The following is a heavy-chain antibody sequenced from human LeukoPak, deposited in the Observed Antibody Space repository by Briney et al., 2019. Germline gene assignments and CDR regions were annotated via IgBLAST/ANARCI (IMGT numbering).Heavy chain of an antibody. D-gene: IGHD3-3*01. V-gene: IGHV1-69*04. CDR3: AKDPFDFWSGYSPN. J-gene: IGHJ4*02. CDR1: GGTFSSYA. CDR2: IIPILGIA. Sequence: ASVKVSCKASGGTFSSYAISWVRQAPGQGLEWMGRIIPILGIANYAQKFQGRVTITADKSTSTAYMELSSLRSEDTAVYYCAKDPFDFWSGYSPNWGQGTLVTVSS.